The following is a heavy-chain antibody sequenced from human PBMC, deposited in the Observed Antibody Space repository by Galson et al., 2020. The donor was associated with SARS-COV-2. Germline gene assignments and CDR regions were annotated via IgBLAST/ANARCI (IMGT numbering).Heavy chain of an antibody. Sequence: ETSETLSLTCTVSGGSISSYYWSWIRQPAGKGLEWIGRIYTSGSTNYNPSLKSRVTMSVDTSKNQFSLKLSSVTAADTAVYYCARDMQQWLVKNGDWFDPWGQGTLVTVSS. CDR2: IYTSGST. V-gene: IGHV4-4*07. J-gene: IGHJ5*02. CDR1: GGSISSYY. D-gene: IGHD6-19*01. CDR3: ARDMQQWLVKNGDWFDP.